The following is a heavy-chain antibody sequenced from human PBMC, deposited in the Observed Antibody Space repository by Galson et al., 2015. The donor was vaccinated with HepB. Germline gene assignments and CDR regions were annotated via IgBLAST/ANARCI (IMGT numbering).Heavy chain of an antibody. J-gene: IGHJ3*01. V-gene: IGHV3-30*02. Sequence: SLRLSCAASGFTFSSYGMHRVRQAPGKGLEWVTFIQYDGNNEFYADSVKGRFTISRDNSKNTLYLRMSSLTAEDTAVYYCAKGSEMAGGIAFDFWGQGTVVTVSS. CDR2: IQYDGNNE. D-gene: IGHD5-24*01. CDR3: AKGSEMAGGIAFDF. CDR1: GFTFSSYG.